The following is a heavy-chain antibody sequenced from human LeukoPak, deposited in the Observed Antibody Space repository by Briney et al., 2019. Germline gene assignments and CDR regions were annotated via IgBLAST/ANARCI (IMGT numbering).Heavy chain of an antibody. CDR2: IWYDGSDK. J-gene: IGHJ4*02. V-gene: IGHV3-33*08. Sequence: PGGSLRLSCAASGFTFSSYAMSWVRQAPGKGLEWVAVIWYDGSDKYYADSVKGRFTISRDNSKNTLYLQMNSLRAEDTAVYYCATDQGIYWGQGILVSVSS. CDR3: ATDQGIY. CDR1: GFTFSSYA.